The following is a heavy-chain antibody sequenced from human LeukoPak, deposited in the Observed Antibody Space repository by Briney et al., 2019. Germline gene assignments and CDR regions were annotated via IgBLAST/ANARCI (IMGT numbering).Heavy chain of an antibody. D-gene: IGHD2-2*01. V-gene: IGHV1-2*02. CDR1: GYTFTDYY. J-gene: IGHJ4*02. CDR3: ARLQGCTSTTCRGGDY. Sequence: VASVKVSCKASGYTFTDYYMDWVRQAPGQGLEWMGWINPNSGGTNYAQKFQGRVTMTRDTSISTAYMELSRLRSDDSAVYYCARLQGCTSTTCRGGDYWGQGTLVTVSS. CDR2: INPNSGGT.